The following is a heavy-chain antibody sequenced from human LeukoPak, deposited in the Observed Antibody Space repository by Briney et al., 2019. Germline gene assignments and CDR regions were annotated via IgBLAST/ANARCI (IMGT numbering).Heavy chain of an antibody. Sequence: GASVKVSCKASGGTFSSYAISWVRQAPGQGLEWMGGIIPIFGTANYAQKFQGRVTITADESTSTAYMELSSLRSEDTAVYYCASWSSSSFPYYYYYYMDVWGKGTTVTVSS. CDR3: ASWSSSSFPYYYYYYMDV. CDR1: GGTFSSYA. D-gene: IGHD6-6*01. V-gene: IGHV1-69*13. CDR2: IIPIFGTA. J-gene: IGHJ6*03.